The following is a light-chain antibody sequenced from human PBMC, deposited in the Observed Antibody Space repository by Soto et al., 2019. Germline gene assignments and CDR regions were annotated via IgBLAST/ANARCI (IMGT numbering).Light chain of an antibody. Sequence: QPASVSGSPGQSITISCTGTSSDVGGYNYVSWYQQHPGKAPKLMIYDVSNRPSGVSSRFSGSKSGNTASLTISGLQAEDEADYYCSSYTGSRTYVFGTGTKVTVL. CDR2: DVS. CDR3: SSYTGSRTYV. V-gene: IGLV2-14*03. CDR1: SSDVGGYNY. J-gene: IGLJ1*01.